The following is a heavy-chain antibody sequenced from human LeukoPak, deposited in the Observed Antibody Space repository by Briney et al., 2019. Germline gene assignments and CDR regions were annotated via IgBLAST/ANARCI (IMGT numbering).Heavy chain of an antibody. J-gene: IGHJ5*02. D-gene: IGHD6-13*01. V-gene: IGHV4-31*03. Sequence: SETLSLTCTVSGGSISSYYWSWIRQHPGKGLEWIGYIYYSGSTYYNPSLKSRVTISVDTSKNQFSLKLSSVTAADTAVYYCARARAAAATRYNWFDPWGQGTLVTVSS. CDR2: IYYSGST. CDR3: ARARAAAATRYNWFDP. CDR1: GGSISSYY.